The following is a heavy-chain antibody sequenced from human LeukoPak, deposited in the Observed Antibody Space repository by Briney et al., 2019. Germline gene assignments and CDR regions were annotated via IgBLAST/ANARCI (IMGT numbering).Heavy chain of an antibody. Sequence: ASVKVSCKASGYTFTIHWVRQAPGQGLEWMGIINPSGGSTSYAQKFQGRVTMTRDTSTSTVYMELSSLRSEDTAVYYCARSSGRSPNREYMDVWGKGTTVTISS. V-gene: IGHV1-46*01. CDR1: GYTFT. D-gene: IGHD1-14*01. CDR2: INPSGGST. J-gene: IGHJ6*03. CDR3: ARSSGRSPNREYMDV.